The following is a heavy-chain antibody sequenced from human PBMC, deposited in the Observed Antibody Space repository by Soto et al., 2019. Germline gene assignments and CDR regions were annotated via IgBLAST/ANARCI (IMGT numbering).Heavy chain of an antibody. Sequence: GGSLRLSCAASGFTFSSYAMHWVRQAPGKGLEWVAVISYDGSNKYYADSVKGRFTISRDNSKNTLYLQMNSLRAEDTAVYYCARRIQLWLLPFPNYYYGMDVWGQGTTVTVS. V-gene: IGHV3-30-3*01. CDR1: GFTFSSYA. J-gene: IGHJ6*02. CDR3: ARRIQLWLLPFPNYYYGMDV. D-gene: IGHD5-18*01. CDR2: ISYDGSNK.